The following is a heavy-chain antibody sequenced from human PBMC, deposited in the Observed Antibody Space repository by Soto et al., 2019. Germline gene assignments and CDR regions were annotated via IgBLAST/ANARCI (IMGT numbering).Heavy chain of an antibody. V-gene: IGHV4-30-2*02. Sequence: SETLPLPCAVSGGSISSGGYSWSWIRQPPGKGLEWIGYIYHSGSTYYNPSLKSRVTISVDRSKNQFSLKLTSVTAADTAFYYCAGDPTRTGTPPGFDSWGQGTLVTVSS. D-gene: IGHD1-7*01. CDR1: GGSISSGGYS. CDR2: IYHSGST. CDR3: AGDPTRTGTPPGFDS. J-gene: IGHJ4*02.